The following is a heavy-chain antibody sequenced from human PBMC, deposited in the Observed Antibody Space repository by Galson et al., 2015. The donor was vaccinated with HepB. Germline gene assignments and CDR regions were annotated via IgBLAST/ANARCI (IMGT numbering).Heavy chain of an antibody. D-gene: IGHD3-3*01. CDR1: GYSFSNYD. Sequence: SVKVSCKASGYSFSNYDISWVRQAPGQGLEWMGLITGDSGSTHYAQKFQGRITMTTDTSTSTAYMELGSLQSDDTAVDYCARDLQAWRQGVKNWFDPWGQGTTVTVSS. CDR3: ARDLQAWRQGVKNWFDP. V-gene: IGHV1-18*04. CDR2: ITGDSGST. J-gene: IGHJ5*01.